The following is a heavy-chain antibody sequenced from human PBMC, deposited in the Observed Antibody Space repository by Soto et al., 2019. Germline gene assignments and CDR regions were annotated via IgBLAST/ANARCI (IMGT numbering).Heavy chain of an antibody. CDR2: IYSGGST. CDR1: GFIVSSNY. V-gene: IGHV3-53*01. Sequence: EESLRLSCAASGFIVSSNYMSWVRQAPGKGLKWVSVIYSGGSTYYADSVKGRFTISRDNSKNTLYLQMNSLRAEDTAVYYCARDSVVTMVDYWGQGTLVTVSS. D-gene: IGHD3-10*01. J-gene: IGHJ4*02. CDR3: ARDSVVTMVDY.